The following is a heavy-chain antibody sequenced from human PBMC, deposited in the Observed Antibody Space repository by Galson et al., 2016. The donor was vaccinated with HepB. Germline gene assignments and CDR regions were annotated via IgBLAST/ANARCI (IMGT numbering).Heavy chain of an antibody. Sequence: SLRLSCAASGFTFSDDWMTWVRQAPGKGLEWVANIKEDGSEKHYVDSVKGRFTISRDNAQNSLYLQMNSLRAEDTAVYYCARARLWSIDHWGQGTLVTVSS. V-gene: IGHV3-7*01. J-gene: IGHJ4*02. CDR3: ARARLWSIDH. CDR1: GFTFSDDW. D-gene: IGHD2-21*01. CDR2: IKEDGSEK.